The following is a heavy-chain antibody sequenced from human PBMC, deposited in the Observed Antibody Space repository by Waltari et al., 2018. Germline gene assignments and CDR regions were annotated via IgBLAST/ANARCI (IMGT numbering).Heavy chain of an antibody. CDR2: IRFDGSKD. J-gene: IGHJ5*02. V-gene: IGHV3-33*01. D-gene: IGHD3-22*01. Sequence: QVQLVESGGGVVQPGKSLRLSCAASGFTFRHYGMHWVRPAHGKGLEWVAAIRFDGSKDWYADSVKGRFTISRDNRNNIVYLQLNSLRAEDTSLYYCARDCDTSGNLSWLDPWGQGILVTVSS. CDR1: GFTFRHYG. CDR3: ARDCDTSGNLSWLDP.